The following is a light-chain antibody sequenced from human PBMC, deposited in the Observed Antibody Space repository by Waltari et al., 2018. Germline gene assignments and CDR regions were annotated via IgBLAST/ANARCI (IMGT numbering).Light chain of an antibody. V-gene: IGKV3-20*01. J-gene: IGKJ1*01. CDR3: QQYDTSPWT. Sequence: DIVLTQSPGTLSLSPGERATLSCRASQTVGSNSFAWYQQKPGQAPRLLIYGASSRATGIPDRFSGSGSGTDFTLTISRLDAEDFAVYYCQQYDTSPWTFGQGTKVEIK. CDR2: GAS. CDR1: QTVGSNS.